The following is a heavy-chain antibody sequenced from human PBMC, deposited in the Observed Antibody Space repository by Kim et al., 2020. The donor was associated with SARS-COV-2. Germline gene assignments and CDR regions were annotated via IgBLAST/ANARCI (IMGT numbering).Heavy chain of an antibody. CDR1: GGSISSSNW. Sequence: SETLSLTCTVSGGSISSSNWCCSRRHPPRGVGLGWVEYYHSRSTNNNPSLTRVVTPSEDTTKNPFSPKRCAVSAAHTAVYYSARGRSSCLHAFEFLGQG. V-gene: IGHV4-4*02. J-gene: IGHJ3*01. CDR3: ARGRSSCLHAFEF. CDR2: YYHSRST. D-gene: IGHD6-19*01.